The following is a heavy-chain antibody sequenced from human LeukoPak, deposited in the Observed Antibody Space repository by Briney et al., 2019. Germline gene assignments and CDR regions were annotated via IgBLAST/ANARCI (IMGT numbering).Heavy chain of an antibody. V-gene: IGHV4-30-4*08. CDR2: IYYSGST. CDR1: GGSISSGDYY. Sequence: PSETLSLTCTVSGGSISSGDYYWSWIRQPPGKGLEWIGYIYYSGSTYYNPSLKSRVTISVDTSKNQFSLKLSSVTAADTAVYYCARGKPLNWGLGYWGQGTLVTVSS. D-gene: IGHD7-27*01. CDR3: ARGKPLNWGLGY. J-gene: IGHJ4*02.